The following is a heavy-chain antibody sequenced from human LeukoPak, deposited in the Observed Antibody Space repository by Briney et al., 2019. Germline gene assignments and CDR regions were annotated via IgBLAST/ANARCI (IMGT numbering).Heavy chain of an antibody. CDR1: GGSISSSGCY. D-gene: IGHD6-19*01. V-gene: IGHV4-39*07. Sequence: SETLSLTCTVSGGSISSSGCYWGWIRQPPGKGLEWIGSIYYSGSTNYNPSLESRVTMSVYTSKNQFSLKLSSVTAADTAVYYCARDGRWSSGWGTYYYYMDVWGKGTTVTISS. J-gene: IGHJ6*03. CDR3: ARDGRWSSGWGTYYYYMDV. CDR2: IYYSGST.